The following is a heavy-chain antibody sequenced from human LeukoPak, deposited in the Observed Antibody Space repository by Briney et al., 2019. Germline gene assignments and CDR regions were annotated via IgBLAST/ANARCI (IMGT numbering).Heavy chain of an antibody. D-gene: IGHD3-10*01. CDR1: GFTFDDYA. CDR3: AGCRYFDY. V-gene: IGHV3-9*01. CDR2: ISWNSGSI. Sequence: GGSLRLSCAASGFTFDDYAMHWVRQAPGKGLEWVSGISWNSGSIGYADSVKGRFTISRDNSKNTLYLQMNSLRAEDTAVYYCAGCRYFDYWGQGTLVTVSS. J-gene: IGHJ4*02.